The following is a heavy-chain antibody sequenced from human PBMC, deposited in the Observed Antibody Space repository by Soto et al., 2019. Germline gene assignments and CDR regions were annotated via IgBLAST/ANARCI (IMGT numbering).Heavy chain of an antibody. CDR2: ISNTARTI. CDR1: GFDFSNYN. J-gene: IGHJ6*02. CDR3: ARDGSRGYDMDV. V-gene: IGHV3-48*02. Sequence: EVQVVESGGGLIQPGGSLRLSCAGSGFDFSNYNMDWVRQAPGKGLEWISYISNTARTIFYADSVKGRFTISRDNARNSLFLQMNSLSDEDTAVYYCARDGSRGYDMDVWGQGTTVTVSS. D-gene: IGHD1-1*01.